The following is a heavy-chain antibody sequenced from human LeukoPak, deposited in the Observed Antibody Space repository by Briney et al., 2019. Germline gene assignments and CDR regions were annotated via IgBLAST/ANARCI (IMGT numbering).Heavy chain of an antibody. CDR2: IRYDGSNK. CDR1: GITFSSYG. Sequence: GGSLRLSCAASGITFSSYGMHWVRQAPGKGLEWVAFIRYDGSNKYYADSVKGRFTISRDNSKNTLYLQMNSLRAEDTAVYYCARGRGYCTNGVCLILKRRYYFDYWGQGTLVTVSS. CDR3: ARGRGYCTNGVCLILKRRYYFDY. V-gene: IGHV3-30*02. J-gene: IGHJ4*02. D-gene: IGHD2-8*01.